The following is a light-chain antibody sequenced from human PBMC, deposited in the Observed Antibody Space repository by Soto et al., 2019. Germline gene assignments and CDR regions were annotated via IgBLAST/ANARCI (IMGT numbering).Light chain of an antibody. CDR2: AAS. CDR1: ESISGY. J-gene: IGKJ1*01. CDR3: HQSYISPPA. Sequence: DFQLTQSPSSLSASVGDRVTITCRTSESISGYLSWYQQKAGQPPKLLIFAASSLQNGVPSRFSGRGSGTEYTLTISSLHADDFATYYCHQSYISPPAFGQGTKVEIQ. V-gene: IGKV1-39*01.